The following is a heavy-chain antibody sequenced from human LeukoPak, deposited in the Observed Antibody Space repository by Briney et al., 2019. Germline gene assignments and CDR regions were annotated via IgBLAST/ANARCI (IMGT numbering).Heavy chain of an antibody. CDR2: IYYSGST. D-gene: IGHD6-13*01. Sequence: PSETLSLTCTVSGGSISSSSYYWGWIRQPPGKGLEWIGSIYYSGSTYYNPSLKSRVTISVDTSKNQFSLKLSSVTAADTAVYYCARDYVEGSSSWPGYYFDYWGQGTLVTVSS. V-gene: IGHV4-39*07. CDR3: ARDYVEGSSSWPGYYFDY. CDR1: GGSISSSSYY. J-gene: IGHJ4*02.